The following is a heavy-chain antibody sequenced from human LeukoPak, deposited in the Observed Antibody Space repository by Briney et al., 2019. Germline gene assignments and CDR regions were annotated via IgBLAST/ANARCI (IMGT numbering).Heavy chain of an antibody. CDR1: GFTVSSKY. Sequence: GGSLRLSCAASGFTVSSKYMSWVRQAPGKGLAWVSVIYSGGSTYYADSVKGRFTISRDNSKNTVYLQMNSLRAEDTAVYYCARESSGWLQLFDYWGQGTLVTVSS. CDR2: IYSGGST. CDR3: ARESSGWLQLFDY. J-gene: IGHJ4*02. V-gene: IGHV3-66*01. D-gene: IGHD5-24*01.